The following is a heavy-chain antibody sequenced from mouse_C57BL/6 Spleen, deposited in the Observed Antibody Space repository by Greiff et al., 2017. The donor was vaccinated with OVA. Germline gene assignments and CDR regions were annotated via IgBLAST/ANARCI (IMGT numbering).Heavy chain of an antibody. CDR2: IYPSDSET. V-gene: IGHV1-61*01. J-gene: IGHJ2*01. Sequence: QVQLQQPGAELVRPGSSVKLSCKASGYTFTSYWKDWVKQRPGQGLEWIGNIYPSDSETHYNQKFKDKATLTVDKSSSTAYMQLSSLTSEDSAVYYCARTAQAAGDYWGKGTTLTVSS. D-gene: IGHD3-2*02. CDR3: ARTAQAAGDY. CDR1: GYTFTSYW.